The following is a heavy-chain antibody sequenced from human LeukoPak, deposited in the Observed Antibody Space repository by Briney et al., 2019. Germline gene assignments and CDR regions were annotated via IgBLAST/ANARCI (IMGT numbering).Heavy chain of an antibody. Sequence: PSETLSLTCTVSGGSISSGSYYWSWIRQPPGKGLEWIGSIYHSGSTYYNSSLKSRVTISVDTSKNQFSLKLSSVTAADTAVYYCARVTTVTSHAFDIWGQGTMVTVSS. J-gene: IGHJ3*02. CDR3: ARVTTVTSHAFDI. CDR1: GGSISSGSYY. CDR2: IYHSGST. V-gene: IGHV4-39*07. D-gene: IGHD4-17*01.